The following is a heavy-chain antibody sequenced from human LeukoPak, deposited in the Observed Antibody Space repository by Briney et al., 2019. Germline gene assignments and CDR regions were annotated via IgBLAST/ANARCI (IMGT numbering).Heavy chain of an antibody. Sequence: SETLSLTCTVSGYSISSGYHWGWIRQPPGKGLEWIGSIYHSGSTYYNPSLKSRVTISVDTSKNQFSLKLSSVTAADTAVYYCARDYYGSGSYYTDYYYYYMDVWGKGTTVTVSS. CDR1: GYSISSGYH. J-gene: IGHJ6*03. D-gene: IGHD3-10*01. CDR2: IYHSGST. CDR3: ARDYYGSGSYYTDYYYYYMDV. V-gene: IGHV4-38-2*02.